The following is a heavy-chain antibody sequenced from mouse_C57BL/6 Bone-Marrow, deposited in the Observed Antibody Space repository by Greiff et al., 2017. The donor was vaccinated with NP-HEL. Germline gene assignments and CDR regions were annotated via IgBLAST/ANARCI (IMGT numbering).Heavy chain of an antibody. CDR2: IYPGDGDT. CDR3: AIEANCDWYFDV. Sequence: VKLMESGAELVKPGASVKISCKASGYAFSSYWMNWVKQRPGKGLEWIGQIYPGDGDTNYNGKFKGKATLTADKSSSTAYMQLSSLTSEDSAVYFCAIEANCDWYFDVWGTGTTVTVSS. J-gene: IGHJ1*03. D-gene: IGHD4-1*01. V-gene: IGHV1-80*01. CDR1: GYAFSSYW.